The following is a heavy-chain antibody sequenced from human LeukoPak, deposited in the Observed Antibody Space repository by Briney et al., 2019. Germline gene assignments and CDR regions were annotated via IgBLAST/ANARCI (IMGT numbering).Heavy chain of an antibody. CDR3: ARLAVADLYFDY. CDR1: GFTFSSYG. CDR2: ISYDGSNK. J-gene: IGHJ4*02. D-gene: IGHD6-19*01. Sequence: PGGSLRLSCAASGFTFSSYGMHWVRQAPGKGLEWVAVISYDGSNKYYADSVKGRFTISRDNSKNTLYLQMNSLRAEDTAVYYCARLAVADLYFDYWGQGTLVTVSS. V-gene: IGHV3-30*19.